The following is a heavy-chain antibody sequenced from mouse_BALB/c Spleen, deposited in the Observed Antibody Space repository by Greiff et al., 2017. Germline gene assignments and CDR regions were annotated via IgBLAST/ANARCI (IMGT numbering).Heavy chain of an antibody. V-gene: IGHV5-17*02. D-gene: IGHD2-10*02. CDR1: GFTFSSFG. CDR2: ISSGSSTI. J-gene: IGHJ2*01. CDR3: ARSGYGNYGGFDY. Sequence: DVKLVESGGGLVQPGGSRKLSCAASGFTFSSFGMHWVRQAPEKGLEWVAYISSGSSTIYYADTVKGRFTISRDNPKNTLFLQMTSLRSEDTAMYYCARSGYGNYGGFDYWGQGTTLTVSS.